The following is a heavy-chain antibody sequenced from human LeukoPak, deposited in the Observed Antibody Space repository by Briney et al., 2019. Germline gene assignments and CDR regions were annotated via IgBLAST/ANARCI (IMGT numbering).Heavy chain of an antibody. CDR2: INWNGGST. CDR1: GFTFDDYG. V-gene: IGHV3-20*04. J-gene: IGHJ6*03. D-gene: IGHD3-22*01. CDR3: ARERGYYDSSGYSYYYYYMDV. Sequence: PGGSLRLSCAASGFTFDDYGMSWVRQAPGKGLEWVSGINWNGGSTGYADSVKGRFTISRDNAKNSQYLQMNSLRAEDTALYYCARERGYYDSSGYSYYYYYMDVWGKGTTVTVSS.